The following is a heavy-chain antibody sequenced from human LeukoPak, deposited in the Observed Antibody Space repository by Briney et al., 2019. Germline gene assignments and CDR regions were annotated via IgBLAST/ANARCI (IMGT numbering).Heavy chain of an antibody. CDR2: IYYSGST. J-gene: IGHJ4*02. CDR3: ASLYGSGSYSKLDY. D-gene: IGHD3-10*01. Sequence: PSETLSLTCTVSGGSISSGDYYWGWIRQPPGKGLEWIGYIYYSGSTYYNPSLKSRVALSADTSKNQFSLKLSSVTAADTAVYYCASLYGSGSYSKLDYWGQGTLVTVSS. CDR1: GGSISSGDYY. V-gene: IGHV4-30-4*08.